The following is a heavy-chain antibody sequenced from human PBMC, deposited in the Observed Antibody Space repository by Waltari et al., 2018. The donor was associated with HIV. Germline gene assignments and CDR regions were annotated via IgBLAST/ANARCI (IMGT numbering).Heavy chain of an antibody. J-gene: IGHJ4*02. CDR3: AAYYSSGWSRRDY. D-gene: IGHD6-19*01. CDR2: NNPSSGGT. CDR1: GYSFTGYY. V-gene: IGHV1-2*02. Sequence: QVQLVQSGAEVKKPGASVKVSCKASGYSFTGYYMHWVRQAPGQGPEWMGWNNPSSGGTNYAQKFHGRVTMTRDTSISTVYMELSRLRYDDTAMYYCAAYYSSGWSRRDYWGQGTLVTVAS.